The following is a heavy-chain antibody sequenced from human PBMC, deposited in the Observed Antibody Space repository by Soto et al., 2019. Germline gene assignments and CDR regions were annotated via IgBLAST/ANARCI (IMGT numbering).Heavy chain of an antibody. V-gene: IGHV3-48*02. CDR3: AREEGGGSFDDLNWFDP. D-gene: IGHD2-15*01. J-gene: IGHJ5*02. Sequence: EVQLVESGGGLVQPGGSLRLSCAASGFTFSSYSMNWVRQAPGKGLEWVSYISSSSSTIYYADSVKGRFTISRDNAKNSLYLQMNSLRDEDTAVYYCAREEGGGSFDDLNWFDPWGQGTLVTVSS. CDR2: ISSSSSTI. CDR1: GFTFSSYS.